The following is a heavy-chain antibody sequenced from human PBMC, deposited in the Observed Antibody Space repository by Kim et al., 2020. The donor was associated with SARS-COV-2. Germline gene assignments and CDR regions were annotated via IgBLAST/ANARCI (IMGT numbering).Heavy chain of an antibody. V-gene: IGHV1-2*02. Sequence: GGTKYPQKFQGRVTLTRDTSISTAYMELSRLRSGDTAVYYCARGDNGMDVWGQGTAVTVSS. J-gene: IGHJ6*02. CDR2: GGT. CDR3: ARGDNGMDV. D-gene: IGHD3-16*01.